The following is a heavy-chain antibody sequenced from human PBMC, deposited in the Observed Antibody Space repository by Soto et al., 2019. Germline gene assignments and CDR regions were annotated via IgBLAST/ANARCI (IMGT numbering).Heavy chain of an antibody. CDR1: GGSVSSGSYY. CDR3: ARSGPSSSHNRPAVDLDY. D-gene: IGHD6-6*01. Sequence: PSETLSLTCTVSGGSVSSGSYYWSWIRQPPGKGLEWIGYIYYSGSTNYNPSLKSRVTISVDTSKNQFSLKLSSVTAADTAVYYCARSGPSSSHNRPAVDLDYWGQGTLVTVSS. J-gene: IGHJ4*02. CDR2: IYYSGST. V-gene: IGHV4-61*01.